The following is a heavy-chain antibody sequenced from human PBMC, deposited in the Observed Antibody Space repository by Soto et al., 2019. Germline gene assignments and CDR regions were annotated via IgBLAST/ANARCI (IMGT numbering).Heavy chain of an antibody. D-gene: IGHD3-9*01. CDR2: LSGGGSTT. V-gene: IGHV3-23*01. J-gene: IGHJ4*02. CDR1: GFTFSLSA. CDR3: AKGPEYDILTGCDY. Sequence: EVQLLESGGGFVQPGESLRLSCAASGFTFSLSAMSWVRQAPGRGLDWVSSLSGGGSTTDNADSVKGRFTISSDNSKNTVHLQMNSLRAEDTAVYYCAKGPEYDILTGCDYWGQGALVTVSS.